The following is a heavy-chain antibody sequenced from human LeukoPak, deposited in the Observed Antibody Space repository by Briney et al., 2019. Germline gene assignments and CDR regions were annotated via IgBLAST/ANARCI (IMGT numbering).Heavy chain of an antibody. CDR2: IYASGSN. CDR1: GGSVNSYY. V-gene: IGHV4-4*07. Sequence: SETLSLTCTVSGGSVNSYYWSWIRQPAGKGLEWIGHIYASGSNDYNPSLKSRVTISVDTSKNQFSLKLSSVTAADTAVYYCARGVWSTGAFDIWGQGTMVTVSS. J-gene: IGHJ3*02. D-gene: IGHD3-10*01. CDR3: ARGVWSTGAFDI.